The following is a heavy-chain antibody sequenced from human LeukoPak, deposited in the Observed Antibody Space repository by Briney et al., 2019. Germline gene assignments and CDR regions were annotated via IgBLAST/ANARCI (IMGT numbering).Heavy chain of an antibody. CDR3: ARDSWNYANWFDP. CDR1: GYSFTSYG. V-gene: IGHV1-18*01. J-gene: IGHJ5*02. D-gene: IGHD1-7*01. CDR2: ISAYNGNT. Sequence: ASVKVSCRASGYSFTSYGVGWVRQAPGQGLEWMGWISAYNGNTKYGEKFQGRATMTIDTSTSTAYMEMRSLTSDDTAVYYCARDSWNYANWFDPWGQGTLVTVSS.